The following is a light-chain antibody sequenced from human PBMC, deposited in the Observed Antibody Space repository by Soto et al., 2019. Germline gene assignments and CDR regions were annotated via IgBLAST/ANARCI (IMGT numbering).Light chain of an antibody. J-gene: IGLJ1*01. CDR2: NVN. Sequence: QSVLTQPASVSGSPGQSITISCTGTSSDVGGYNSVSWYQHHPGKAPKLMIYNVNNRPSGVSNRFSGSKSGNTASLTISGLQADDEADYYCSSYTTSSTYVFGTGTKVTDL. CDR3: SSYTTSSTYV. V-gene: IGLV2-14*03. CDR1: SSDVGGYNS.